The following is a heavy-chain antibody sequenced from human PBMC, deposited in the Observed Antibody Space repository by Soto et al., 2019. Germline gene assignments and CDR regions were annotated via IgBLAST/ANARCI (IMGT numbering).Heavy chain of an antibody. CDR2: VYYLGST. CDR1: GGSFSGYY. V-gene: IGHV4-59*01. D-gene: IGHD3-10*01. J-gene: IGHJ4*02. CDR3: ARDGYDGSGSPYPAY. Sequence: PSETLSLTCAVYGGSFSGYYWSWIRQSPERGLEWIGYVYYLGSTDYNPSLKSRVTISVDTSKRQFSLRLSSVTAADAAIYYCARDGYDGSGSPYPAYWGPGTQVTVSS.